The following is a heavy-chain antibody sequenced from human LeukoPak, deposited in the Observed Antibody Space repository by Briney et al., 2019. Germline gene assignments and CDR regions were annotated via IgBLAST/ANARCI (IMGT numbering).Heavy chain of an antibody. CDR3: ARLPVSDYYDSSGYYYAPGAFDI. V-gene: IGHV4-39*01. CDR1: GGSISGSSYY. CDR2: IYYSGST. Sequence: PSETLSLTCTVSGGSISGSSYYWGWIRQPPGKGLEWIGSIYYSGSTYYNPSLKSRVTISVDTSKNQFSLKLSSVTAADTAVYYCARLPVSDYYDSSGYYYAPGAFDIWGQGTMVTVSS. D-gene: IGHD3-22*01. J-gene: IGHJ3*02.